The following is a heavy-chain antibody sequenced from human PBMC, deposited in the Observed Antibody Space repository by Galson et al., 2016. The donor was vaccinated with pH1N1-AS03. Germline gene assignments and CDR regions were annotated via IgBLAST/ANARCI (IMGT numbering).Heavy chain of an antibody. Sequence: SVKVSCKASGYIFGSYYLHWVRQAPGQGLEWMGIINPSGGSTTYPQKFQGRVTMTTDASTSTVYMELTTLGSDDTGVYYCARGGNILTWDDGVHWIHSFGQGSLLTVSS. D-gene: IGHD1-1*01. CDR2: INPSGGST. CDR1: GYIFGSYY. J-gene: IGHJ5*01. CDR3: ARGGNILTWDDGVHWIHS. V-gene: IGHV1-46*03.